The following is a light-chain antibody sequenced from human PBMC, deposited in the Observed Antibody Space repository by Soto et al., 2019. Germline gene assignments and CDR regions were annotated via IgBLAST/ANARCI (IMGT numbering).Light chain of an antibody. CDR2: DVS. J-gene: IGLJ1*01. CDR1: SSDVGGYNY. CDR3: SSYTSSSLYV. V-gene: IGLV2-14*01. Sequence: QSVLTQPASVSGSPGQSITISCTGTSSDVGGYNYVSWYQQLPGKAPKLMIYDVSDRPSGVSNRFSGSKSGNTASLTISGLQAEDEADYYCSSYTSSSLYVXGTGTRSPS.